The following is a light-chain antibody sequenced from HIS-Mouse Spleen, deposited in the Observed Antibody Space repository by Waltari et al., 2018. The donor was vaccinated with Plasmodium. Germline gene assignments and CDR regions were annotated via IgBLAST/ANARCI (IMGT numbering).Light chain of an antibody. Sequence: DIQMTQSPSTLYASVGDRVTITCRASQSISSWLAWYQQKPGKAPKLLIYKASSLESGVPSRFSGSGSVTEFTLTISSLQPDDFATYYCQQYNSYWTFGQGTKVEIK. CDR2: KAS. CDR3: QQYNSYWT. V-gene: IGKV1-5*03. J-gene: IGKJ1*01. CDR1: QSISSW.